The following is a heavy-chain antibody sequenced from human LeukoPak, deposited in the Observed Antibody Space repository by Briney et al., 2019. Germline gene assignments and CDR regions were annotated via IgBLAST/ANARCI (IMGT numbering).Heavy chain of an antibody. V-gene: IGHV1-2*02. CDR2: INPNSGGT. CDR3: ARAPIVGAVRHFDY. Sequence: GASVKVSCKASGYTFTGYYMQWVRQAPGQGLEWMGWINPNSGGTNYAQKFQGRVTMTRDTSISTAYMELSRLRSDDTAVYYCARAPIVGAVRHFDYWGQGTLVTVSS. CDR1: GYTFTGYY. J-gene: IGHJ4*02. D-gene: IGHD1-26*01.